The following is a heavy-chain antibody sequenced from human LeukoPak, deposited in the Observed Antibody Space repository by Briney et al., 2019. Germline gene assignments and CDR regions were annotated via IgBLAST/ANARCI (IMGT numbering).Heavy chain of an antibody. Sequence: GASVKVSCKASGYTFTGYYVHWVRQAPGQGLEWMGWINPNSGGTNYAQKFQGRVTMTRDTSISTAYMELSRLRSDDTAVYYCARVSPSDDFWSGYSRYYYGMDVWGQGTTVTVSS. J-gene: IGHJ6*02. V-gene: IGHV1-2*02. CDR2: INPNSGGT. D-gene: IGHD3-3*01. CDR1: GYTFTGYY. CDR3: ARVSPSDDFWSGYSRYYYGMDV.